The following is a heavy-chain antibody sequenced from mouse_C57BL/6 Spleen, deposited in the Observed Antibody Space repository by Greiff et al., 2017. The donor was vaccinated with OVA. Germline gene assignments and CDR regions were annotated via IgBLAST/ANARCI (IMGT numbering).Heavy chain of an antibody. Sequence: VQLVESGPELVKPGASVKISCKASGYAFSSSWMNWVKQRPGQGLEWIGRIYPGDGDTNYNGKFKGKATLTADKTSSTASMQLSRLTSGDSAVYFCARDLFAYWGQGTLVTVSA. CDR3: ARDLFAY. CDR2: IYPGDGDT. J-gene: IGHJ3*01. V-gene: IGHV1-82*01. CDR1: GYAFSSSW.